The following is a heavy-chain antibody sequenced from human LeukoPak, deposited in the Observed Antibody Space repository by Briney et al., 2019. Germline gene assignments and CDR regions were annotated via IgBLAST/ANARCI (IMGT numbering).Heavy chain of an antibody. J-gene: IGHJ4*02. Sequence: SETLSLTCTVSGGSISSSSYYWGWIRQPPGKGLEWIGSIYYSGSTYYNPSLKSRVTISVDTSKNQFSLKLSSVTAADTAVYYCARSYAAVVTALDYWGQGTLVTVSS. CDR3: ARSYAAVVTALDY. V-gene: IGHV4-39*01. CDR1: GGSISSSSYY. CDR2: IYYSGST. D-gene: IGHD2-21*02.